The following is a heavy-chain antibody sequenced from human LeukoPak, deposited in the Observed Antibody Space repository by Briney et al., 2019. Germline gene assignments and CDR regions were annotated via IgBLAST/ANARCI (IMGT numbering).Heavy chain of an antibody. CDR2: IYYSGST. Sequence: PSETLSLTCTVSGGSISSSRYYWGWIRQPPGKGLEWIGYIYYSGSTNYNPSLKSRVTISVDTSKNQFSLKLSSVTAADTAVYYCARENPRYSVNYWGQGTLVTVSS. CDR1: GGSISSSRYY. V-gene: IGHV4-61*01. CDR3: ARENPRYSVNY. J-gene: IGHJ4*02. D-gene: IGHD2-15*01.